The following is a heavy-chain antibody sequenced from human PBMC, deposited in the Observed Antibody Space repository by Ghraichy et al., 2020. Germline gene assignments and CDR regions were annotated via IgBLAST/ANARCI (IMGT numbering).Heavy chain of an antibody. CDR3: ARHGYSYGYRSLFDY. D-gene: IGHD5-18*01. Sequence: SETLSLTCAVYGGSFSGYYWSWIRQPPGKGLEWIGEINHSGSTNYNPSLKSRVTISVDTSKNQFSLKLSSVTAADTAVYYCARHGYSYGYRSLFDYWGQGTLVTVSS. CDR1: GGSFSGYY. V-gene: IGHV4-34*01. CDR2: INHSGST. J-gene: IGHJ4*02.